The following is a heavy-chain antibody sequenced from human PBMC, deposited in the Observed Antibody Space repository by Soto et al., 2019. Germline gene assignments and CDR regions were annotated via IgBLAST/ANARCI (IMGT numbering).Heavy chain of an antibody. Sequence: GGSLRHSCAASGFTVSSNYMSWVRQAPGKGLEWVSVIYSGGSTYYADSVKGRFTISRDNSKNTLYLQMNSLRAEDTAVYYCASATYGSGSYYNGGNYYYYYGMDVWGQGTTVTVSS. CDR2: IYSGGST. CDR1: GFTVSSNY. D-gene: IGHD3-10*01. J-gene: IGHJ6*02. CDR3: ASATYGSGSYYNGGNYYYYYGMDV. V-gene: IGHV3-66*01.